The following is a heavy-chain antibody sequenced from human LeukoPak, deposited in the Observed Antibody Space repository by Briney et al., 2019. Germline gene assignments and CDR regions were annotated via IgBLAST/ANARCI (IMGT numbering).Heavy chain of an antibody. CDR3: EKPRDGYNYNFDY. CDR2: ISGSGGST. D-gene: IGHD5-24*01. CDR1: AFTFSNYE. J-gene: IGHJ4*02. Sequence: GGSLRLSCAVSAFTFSNYEMNWVRQAPGKGLEWVSGISGSGGSTDYADSVKGRFTISRDNSKNTLYLQMNSLRAEDTAVYYCEKPRDGYNYNFDYWCQGTLVTVSS. V-gene: IGHV3-23*01.